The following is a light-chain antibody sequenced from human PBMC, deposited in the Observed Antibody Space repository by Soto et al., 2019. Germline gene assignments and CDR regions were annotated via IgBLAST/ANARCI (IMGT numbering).Light chain of an antibody. CDR2: EVS. CDR1: RSLLHANGNTY. V-gene: IGKV2-24*01. Sequence: DIVMTQNPVSSSVSLGQSASISCRSSRSLLHANGNTYLSWVQQRPGQPPRVLIYEVSKRFSGVRDRFSGSGAETDFTLRISRVEAEDVGFYYCMQSTEFPRTFGQGTKVEI. CDR3: MQSTEFPRT. J-gene: IGKJ1*01.